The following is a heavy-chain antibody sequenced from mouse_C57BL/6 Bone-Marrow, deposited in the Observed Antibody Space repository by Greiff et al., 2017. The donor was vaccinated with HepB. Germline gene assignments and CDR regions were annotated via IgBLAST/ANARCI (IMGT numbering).Heavy chain of an antibody. CDR1: GYTFTSYW. CDR2: IDPSDSYT. D-gene: IGHD2-4*01. V-gene: IGHV1-50*01. CDR3: ARRDYDYDVGDY. J-gene: IGHJ3*01. Sequence: ESGAELVKPGASVKLSCKASGYTFTSYWMQWVKQRPGQGLEWIGEIDPSDSYTNYNQKFKGKATLTVDTSSSTAYMQLSSLTSEDSAVYYCARRDYDYDVGDYWGQGTLVTVSA.